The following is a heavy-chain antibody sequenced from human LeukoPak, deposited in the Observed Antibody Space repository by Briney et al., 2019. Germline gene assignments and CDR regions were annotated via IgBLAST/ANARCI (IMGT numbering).Heavy chain of an antibody. CDR3: AIGQRQRLRARPYDY. V-gene: IGHV4-34*01. CDR2: INHSGST. J-gene: IGHJ4*02. D-gene: IGHD6-25*01. CDR1: GGSFSGYY. Sequence: SETLSLTCAVYGGSFSGYYWSWIRHPPGKGLEWIGEINHSGSTNYNPSLMSRVTISADTSKNQFSLKLSSVAAADTAVYYCAIGQRQRLRARPYDYWGQGTLVTVSS.